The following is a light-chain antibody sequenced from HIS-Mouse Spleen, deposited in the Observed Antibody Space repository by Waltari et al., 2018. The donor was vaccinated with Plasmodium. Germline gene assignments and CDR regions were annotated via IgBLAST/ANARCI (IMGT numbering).Light chain of an antibody. J-gene: IGLJ3*02. V-gene: IGLV2-23*01. CDR3: CSYAGSSTNWV. Sequence: QSALTQPASVSGSPGQSIPISCTGTSRDVGSYYLVSWYQQHPGKAPKLMIYEGSKRPSGVSNRFSGSKSGNTASLTISGLQAEDEADYYCCSYAGSSTNWVFGGGTKLTVL. CDR2: EGS. CDR1: SRDVGSYYL.